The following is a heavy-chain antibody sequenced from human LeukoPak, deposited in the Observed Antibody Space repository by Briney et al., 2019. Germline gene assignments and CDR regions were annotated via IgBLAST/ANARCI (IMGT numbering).Heavy chain of an antibody. CDR1: GYTFTSYG. CDR2: ISAYNGNT. D-gene: IGHD3-22*01. CDR3: ARVVDSNYYYYMDV. Sequence: ASVKVSCKASGYTFTSYGISWVRQAPGQGLEWMGWISAYNGNTNYAQKLQGRVTMTTDTSTSTAYMELRSLRSEDTAVYYCARVVDSNYYYYMDVWGKGTTVTVSS. V-gene: IGHV1-18*01. J-gene: IGHJ6*03.